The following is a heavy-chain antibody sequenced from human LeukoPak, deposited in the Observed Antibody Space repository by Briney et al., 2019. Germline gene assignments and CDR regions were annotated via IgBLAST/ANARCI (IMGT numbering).Heavy chain of an antibody. CDR3: ARTPPPGATAYGVVDY. J-gene: IGHJ4*02. Sequence: SETLSLTCAVYGVSFSGYYWSWIRQPPGKGLEWIGEINHSGTTKHNPSLKSRVNISVDTSKNQFSLKLSSVTAADTAVYYCARTPPPGATAYGVVDYWGQGTLVTVSS. CDR2: INHSGTT. V-gene: IGHV4-34*01. D-gene: IGHD3-16*01. CDR1: GVSFSGYY.